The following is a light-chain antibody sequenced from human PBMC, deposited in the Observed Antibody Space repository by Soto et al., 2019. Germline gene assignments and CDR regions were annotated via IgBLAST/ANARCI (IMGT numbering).Light chain of an antibody. CDR1: SSNIGAGYD. Sequence: QSVLTQPPSMSGASGQRVTISCTGSSSNIGAGYDVHWYQHLPGTAPKLLIYGNTNRPSGVPDRFSGSKSGTSASLAITGLQAEDEADYYCQSHDSSLNSWVFGGGTKLTVL. V-gene: IGLV1-40*01. CDR2: GNT. J-gene: IGLJ3*02. CDR3: QSHDSSLNSWV.